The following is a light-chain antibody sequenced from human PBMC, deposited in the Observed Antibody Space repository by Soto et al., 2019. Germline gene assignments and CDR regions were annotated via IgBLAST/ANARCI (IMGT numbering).Light chain of an antibody. V-gene: IGKV1D-8*01. J-gene: IGKJ1*01. CDR1: QGXXXX. CDR2: AAS. CDR3: QQYYSFPWT. Sequence: VIWMTQSPSLLSASTGDRVTISCRMSQGXXXXXAWYQQKPGKAPELLIYAASTLQSGVPSRFSGSGSGTDFTLTISCLQSEDFATYYCQQYYSFPWTFGQGTKVEIK.